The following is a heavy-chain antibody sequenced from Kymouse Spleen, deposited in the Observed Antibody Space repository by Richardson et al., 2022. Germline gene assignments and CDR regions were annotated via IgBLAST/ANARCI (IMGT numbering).Heavy chain of an antibody. V-gene: IGHV3-33*01. Sequence: QVQLVESGGGVVQPGRSLRLSCAASGFTFSSYGMHWVRQAPGKGLEWVAVIWYDGSNKYYADSVKGRFTISRDNSKNTLYLQMNSLRAEDTAVYYCAKQLRPEYYYGMDVWGQGTTVTVSS. CDR3: AKQLRPEYYYGMDV. D-gene: IGHD6-6*01. CDR2: IWYDGSNK. CDR1: GFTFSSYG. J-gene: IGHJ6*02.